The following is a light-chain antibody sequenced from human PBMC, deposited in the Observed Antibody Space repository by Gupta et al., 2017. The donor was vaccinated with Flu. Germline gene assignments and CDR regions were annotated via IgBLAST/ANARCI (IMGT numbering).Light chain of an antibody. CDR3: QKSSNWPPYT. CDR2: DAS. CDR1: QSVGTY. J-gene: IGKJ2*01. V-gene: IGKV3-11*01. Sequence: EVVLTQSPATLSLSPGERATLSCRASQSVGTYLAWYQQKPGQTPRLLIYDASNRATGIPARFSASGSGTDFTLTISSLEPEDFAVYYCQKSSNWPPYTFGQGTRLEIK.